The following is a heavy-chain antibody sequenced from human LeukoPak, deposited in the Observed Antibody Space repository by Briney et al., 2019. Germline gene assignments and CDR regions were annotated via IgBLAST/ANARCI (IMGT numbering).Heavy chain of an antibody. CDR2: IYYSGST. V-gene: IGHV4-59*08. CDR3: ARAPYDSGGYYDYYFDY. J-gene: IGHJ4*02. CDR1: GGSISSYY. Sequence: PSETLSLTCPVSGGSISSYYWSWIRQPPGKGLEWIGYIYYSGSTNYNPSLKSRVTISVDTSKNQFSLKLSSVTAADTAVYYCARAPYDSGGYYDYYFDYWGQGTLVTVSS. D-gene: IGHD3-22*01.